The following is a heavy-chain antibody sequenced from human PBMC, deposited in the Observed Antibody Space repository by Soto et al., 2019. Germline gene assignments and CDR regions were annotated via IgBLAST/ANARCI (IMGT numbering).Heavy chain of an antibody. V-gene: IGHV4-59*01. CDR3: ARGRFWRTNQLMDV. CDR2: IYYSGST. D-gene: IGHD3-3*01. CDR1: GGSISSYY. J-gene: IGHJ6*02. Sequence: QVQLQESGPGLVKPSETLSLTCTVSGGSISSYYWSWIRQPPGKGLEWIGYIYYSGSTNYNPSLKSRVTISVDTSKNQFSLKLSSVTAADTAVYYCARGRFWRTNQLMDVWGQGTTVTVSS.